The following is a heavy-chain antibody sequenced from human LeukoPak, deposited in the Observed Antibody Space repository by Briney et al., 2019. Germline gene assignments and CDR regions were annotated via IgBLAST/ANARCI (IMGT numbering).Heavy chain of an antibody. CDR2: IIPIFGTA. V-gene: IGHV1-69*06. Sequence: SVKVSCKASGYTFTGYYMHWVRQAPGQGLEWMGGIIPIFGTANYAQKFQGRVTITADKSTSTAYMELSSLRSEDTAVYYCAGGTFLSAGTGGYWFDPWGQGTLVTVSS. CDR3: AGGTFLSAGTGGYWFDP. J-gene: IGHJ5*02. CDR1: GYTFTGYY. D-gene: IGHD6-19*01.